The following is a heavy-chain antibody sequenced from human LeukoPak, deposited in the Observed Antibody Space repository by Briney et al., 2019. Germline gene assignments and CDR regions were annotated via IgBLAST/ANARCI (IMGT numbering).Heavy chain of an antibody. D-gene: IGHD2-15*01. V-gene: IGHV3-74*03. Sequence: GGSLRLSCEASGFTFSNYAMHWVRQAPGKGLVWVSRINRDGNDPTYADSVKGRFTISRDKAKNTLYLQMSSLRAEDTAVYYCFRDQRYCNGGNCFADYWGQGALVTVSS. CDR1: GFTFSNYA. CDR2: INRDGNDP. CDR3: FRDQRYCNGGNCFADY. J-gene: IGHJ4*02.